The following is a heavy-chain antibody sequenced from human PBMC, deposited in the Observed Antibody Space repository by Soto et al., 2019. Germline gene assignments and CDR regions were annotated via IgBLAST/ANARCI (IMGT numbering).Heavy chain of an antibody. J-gene: IGHJ4*02. CDR3: ARGGVLRNYDYIWGSYRNQNFDY. Sequence: ASVKVSCKASGYTFTSYGISWVRQAPGQGLEWMGWISAYSGNTNYAQKLQGRVTMTTDTSTSTAYMELRSLRSDDTAVYYCARGGVLRNYDYIWGSYRNQNFDYWGQGTLVTVSS. V-gene: IGHV1-18*01. D-gene: IGHD3-16*02. CDR2: ISAYSGNT. CDR1: GYTFTSYG.